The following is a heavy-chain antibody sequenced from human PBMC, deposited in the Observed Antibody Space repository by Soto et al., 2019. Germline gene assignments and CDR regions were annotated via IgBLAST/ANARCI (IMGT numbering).Heavy chain of an antibody. V-gene: IGHV3-21*01. J-gene: IGHJ4*02. Sequence: AGSLRLCCAASVFTFGSYSMNWFRQATVKVLEWVSSISSSSSYIYYADSVKGRFTISRDNAKNSLYLQMNSLRAEDTAVYYCARLGDDSSGYPYYFDYWGQGTLVTVSS. CDR1: VFTFGSYS. CDR2: ISSSSSYI. CDR3: ARLGDDSSGYPYYFDY. D-gene: IGHD3-22*01.